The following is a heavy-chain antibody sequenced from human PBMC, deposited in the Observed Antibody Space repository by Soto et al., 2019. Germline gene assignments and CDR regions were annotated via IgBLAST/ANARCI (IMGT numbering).Heavy chain of an antibody. V-gene: IGHV4-30-4*01. CDR3: GRAGRRDGNSSPGRFDT. CDR2: IYYSGTT. CDR1: RGSINSGDYF. D-gene: IGHD1-26*01. Sequence: SETLSLTCSVSRGSINSGDYFWSWIRQPPGKGLEWIGFIYYSGTTYYTPSLKSRISISVDTSKNHFSLNLASVTAADTAVYFCGRAGRRDGNSSPGRFDTWGQGILVTVSS. J-gene: IGHJ5*02.